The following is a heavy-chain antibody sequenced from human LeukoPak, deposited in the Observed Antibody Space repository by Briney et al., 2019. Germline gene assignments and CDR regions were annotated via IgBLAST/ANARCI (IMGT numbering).Heavy chain of an antibody. Sequence: GGSLRLSCAASGFTFNSYWMSWVRQPPGKGLEWVANIKQDGSEEYYVDSVKGRFTISRDNAKNSLYLQMNNLRAEDTAVYYCARDRVNIVVVSASEYWGQGTLVTVSS. CDR3: ARDRVNIVVVSASEY. CDR2: IKQDGSEE. CDR1: GFTFNSYW. D-gene: IGHD2-21*01. V-gene: IGHV3-7*01. J-gene: IGHJ4*02.